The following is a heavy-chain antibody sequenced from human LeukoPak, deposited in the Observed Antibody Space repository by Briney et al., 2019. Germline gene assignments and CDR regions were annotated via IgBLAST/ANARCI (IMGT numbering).Heavy chain of an antibody. Sequence: GGSLRLPCEASGFTFSDHYMDWVRQAPGKGLGWVGRSRNKVNSYTTEYAASVEGRFTISRDDSKNSLYLQMDSLKTEDTAMYYCALRSGSNWGQGTLVTVSS. D-gene: IGHD3/OR15-3a*01. CDR2: SRNKVNSYTT. CDR3: ALRSGSN. CDR1: GFTFSDHY. V-gene: IGHV3-72*01. J-gene: IGHJ4*02.